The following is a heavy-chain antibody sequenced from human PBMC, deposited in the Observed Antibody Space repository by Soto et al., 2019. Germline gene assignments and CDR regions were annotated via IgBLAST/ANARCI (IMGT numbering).Heavy chain of an antibody. CDR1: GYTFTSYG. V-gene: IGHV1-18*01. J-gene: IGHJ4*02. CDR2: ISAYNGNT. Sequence: QVQLVQAGAEVKKPGAAVKVSCKASGYTFTSYGISWVRQAPGQGLEWMGWISAYNGNTNYAQKLQGGVPMNTDTPTSTAYMALRSLSSDDTAVYYFARETSIAAADYWGQGTLVTVSS. D-gene: IGHD6-13*01. CDR3: ARETSIAAADY.